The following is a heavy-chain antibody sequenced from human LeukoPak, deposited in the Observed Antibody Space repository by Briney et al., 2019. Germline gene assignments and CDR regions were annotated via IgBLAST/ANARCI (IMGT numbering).Heavy chain of an antibody. D-gene: IGHD2-2*01. J-gene: IGHJ5*02. CDR1: GYTFIDYY. CDR3: ARDVVVGYNQKWFDP. Sequence: GASVRVSCKASGYTFIDYYIHWVRQAPGQGLECMGCINPKTGDTYYAEKFQGRVTITRETSISTAYMELSRLKAEDTAMYFCARDVVVGYNQKWFDPWGQGTLVTVSS. CDR2: INPKTGDT. V-gene: IGHV1-2*02.